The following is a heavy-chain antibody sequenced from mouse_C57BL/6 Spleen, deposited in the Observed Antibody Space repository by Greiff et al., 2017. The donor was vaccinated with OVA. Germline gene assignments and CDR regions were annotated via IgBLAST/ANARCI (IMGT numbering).Heavy chain of an antibody. CDR1: GYTFTSYW. D-gene: IGHD3-2*02. CDR3: ARGGLSLRTDY. CDR2: IYPGSGST. Sequence: QVQLQQPGAELVKPGASVKMSCKASGYTFTSYWITWVKQRPGQGLEWIGDIYPGSGSTNYNEKFKSKATLTVDTSSSTANMPLSSLTSEDSAVYYCARGGLSLRTDYWGQGTTLTVSS. V-gene: IGHV1-55*01. J-gene: IGHJ2*01.